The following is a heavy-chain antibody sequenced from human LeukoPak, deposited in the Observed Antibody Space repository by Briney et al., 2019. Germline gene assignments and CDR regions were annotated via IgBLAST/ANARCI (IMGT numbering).Heavy chain of an antibody. CDR3: ARETTLFLFDY. CDR1: GGSISSYY. V-gene: IGHV4-4*07. D-gene: IGHD4-17*01. J-gene: IGHJ4*02. Sequence: SETLSLTCTVSGGSISSYYWSWIRQPAGKGLEWIGRIYTSGSTNYNPSLKSRVTISVDKSKNQFSLKLSSVTAADTAVYYCARETTLFLFDYWGQGTLVTVSS. CDR2: IYTSGST.